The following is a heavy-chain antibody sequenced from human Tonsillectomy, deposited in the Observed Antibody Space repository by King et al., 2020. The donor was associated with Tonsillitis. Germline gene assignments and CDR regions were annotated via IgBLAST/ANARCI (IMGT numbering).Heavy chain of an antibody. Sequence: QMQLQESGPGLVKPSETLSLTCTVSGGSISSSSYYWGWIRQPPGKGLEWIGSIYYSGSTYYNPSLKSRVTISVDTSKNQFSLKLSSVTAADTAVYYFARRAIFGVVIIRGPVDYWGQGTLVTVSS. J-gene: IGHJ4*02. CDR3: ARRAIFGVVIIRGPVDY. CDR2: IYYSGST. D-gene: IGHD3-3*01. CDR1: GGSISSSSYY. V-gene: IGHV4-39*01.